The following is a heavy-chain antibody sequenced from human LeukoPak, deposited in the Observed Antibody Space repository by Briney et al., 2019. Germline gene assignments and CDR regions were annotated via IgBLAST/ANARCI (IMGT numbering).Heavy chain of an antibody. CDR1: GYTFTSYA. Sequence: ASVKVSCKASGYTFTSYAIHWVRQAPGQGLEWMGWITPSGGTNYPQKFQGRVAITWDTSITTAYMDLSRLTSDDTAVYYCARDRYGDGFAHLDYWAKGALVTVSS. CDR3: ARDRYGDGFAHLDY. CDR2: ITPSGGT. J-gene: IGHJ4*02. D-gene: IGHD5-24*01. V-gene: IGHV1-2*02.